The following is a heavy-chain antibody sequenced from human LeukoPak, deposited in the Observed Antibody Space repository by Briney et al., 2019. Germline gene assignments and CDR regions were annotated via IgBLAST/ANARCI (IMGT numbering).Heavy chain of an antibody. Sequence: GGSLRLSCAASGFTSSAYWVHWGRQVPGEGLEWVSRINNDGSSTTYADSVKGRFTTSRDNAKNTLFLQMNRLRAEDTAVYYCVRDLELVYYDTSAYEYWGQGNLVTVSS. CDR1: GFTSSAYW. CDR3: VRDLELVYYDTSAYEY. V-gene: IGHV3-74*03. D-gene: IGHD3-22*01. CDR2: INNDGSST. J-gene: IGHJ4*02.